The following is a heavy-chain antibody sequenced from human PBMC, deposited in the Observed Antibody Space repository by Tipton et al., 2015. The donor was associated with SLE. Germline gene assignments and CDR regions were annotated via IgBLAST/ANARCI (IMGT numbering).Heavy chain of an antibody. D-gene: IGHD6-13*01. V-gene: IGHV4-4*02. Sequence: GLVKPSGTLSLTCAVSGGFISSYNWWTWVRQPPGKGLEWIGEFYHSGSTRNSNYNPSLKSRVSISVDHSKNQFSLRLNSVTAADTAVYYCARWGIAADGVGRFIDSWGQGTLVTVSS. CDR1: GGFISSYNW. J-gene: IGHJ4*02. CDR3: ARWGIAADGVGRFIDS. CDR2: FYHSGSTRNS.